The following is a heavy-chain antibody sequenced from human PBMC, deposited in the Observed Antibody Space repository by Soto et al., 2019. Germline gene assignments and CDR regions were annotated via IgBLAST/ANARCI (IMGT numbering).Heavy chain of an antibody. V-gene: IGHV4-39*01. CDR1: GGSISSSSYY. CDR2: IYYSGST. J-gene: IGHJ4*02. Sequence: SETLSLTCTVSGGSISSSSYYWGWIRQPPGKGLEWIGSIYYSGSTYYNPSLKSRATISVDTSKNQFSLKLSSVTAADTAVYYCARHLTSPDSPPVYWGQGTLVTVSS. D-gene: IGHD2-21*01. CDR3: ARHLTSPDSPPVY.